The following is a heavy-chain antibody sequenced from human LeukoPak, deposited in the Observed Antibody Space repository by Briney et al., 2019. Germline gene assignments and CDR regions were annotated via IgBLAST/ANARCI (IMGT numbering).Heavy chain of an antibody. J-gene: IGHJ4*02. Sequence: SVKVSCKASGYTFTSYYMHWVRQAPGQGLEWMGRIIPILGIANYAQKFQGRVTITADKSTSTAYMELSSLRSEDTAVYYCARVSYDGSDYWGQGTLVTVSS. CDR2: IIPILGIA. CDR3: ARVSYDGSDY. V-gene: IGHV1-69*04. D-gene: IGHD5-18*01. CDR1: GYTFTSYY.